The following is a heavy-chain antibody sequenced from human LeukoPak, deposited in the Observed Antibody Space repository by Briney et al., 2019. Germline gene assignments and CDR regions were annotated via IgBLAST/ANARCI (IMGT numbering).Heavy chain of an antibody. D-gene: IGHD5-18*01. J-gene: IGHJ3*02. CDR1: GGSIRSSYYY. V-gene: IGHV4-39*07. CDR2: IKDSGST. Sequence: SETLSLTCTVSGGSIRSSYYYWGWIRQPPGKGLEGLGRIKDSGSTCYNPSLKSRVTISVDTSKNQFSLKLSSVTAADTAVYYCATSWIQLWPSKDDAFDIWGQGTMVTVSS. CDR3: ATSWIQLWPSKDDAFDI.